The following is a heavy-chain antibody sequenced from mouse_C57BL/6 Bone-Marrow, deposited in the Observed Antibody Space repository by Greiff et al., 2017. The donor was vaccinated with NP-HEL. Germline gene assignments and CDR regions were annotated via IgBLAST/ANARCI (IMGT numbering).Heavy chain of an antibody. CDR3: ARTGLDYYDMGY. V-gene: IGHV1-81*01. J-gene: IGHJ4*01. Sequence: QVQLQQSGAELARPGASVKLSCKASGYTFTSYGISWVKQRTGQGLEWIGEIYPRSGNTYYNEKFKGKATLTADKSSSTGYMELRSLTSEDSAVYFCARTGLDYYDMGYWGQGTAVTVSS. D-gene: IGHD3-1*01. CDR2: IYPRSGNT. CDR1: GYTFTSYG.